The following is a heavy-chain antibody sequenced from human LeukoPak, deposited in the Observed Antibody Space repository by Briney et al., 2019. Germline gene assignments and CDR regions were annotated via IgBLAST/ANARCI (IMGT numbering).Heavy chain of an antibody. Sequence: GASVKVSCKASGYTYTSYGISWVRQAPGQGLEGMGWISAYNGNTNYAQKLQGRVTMTTDTSTSTAYMELRSLRSDDTAVYYCARANRWELAEYFQHWGQGTLVTVSS. CDR3: ARANRWELAEYFQH. J-gene: IGHJ1*01. CDR2: ISAYNGNT. CDR1: GYTYTSYG. V-gene: IGHV1-18*01. D-gene: IGHD1-26*01.